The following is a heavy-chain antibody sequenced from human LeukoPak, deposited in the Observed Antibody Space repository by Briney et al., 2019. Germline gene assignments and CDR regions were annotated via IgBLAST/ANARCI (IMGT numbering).Heavy chain of an antibody. CDR1: GFTVSSNY. CDR3: AKAPYYDYYYFDY. J-gene: IGHJ4*02. D-gene: IGHD5-12*01. Sequence: PGGSLRLSCAASGFTVSSNYMSWVRQAPGKGLEWVSAISGSGGSTYYADSVKGRFTISRDNSKNTLYLQMNSLRAEDTAVYYCAKAPYYDYYYFDYWGQGTLVTVSS. V-gene: IGHV3-23*01. CDR2: ISGSGGST.